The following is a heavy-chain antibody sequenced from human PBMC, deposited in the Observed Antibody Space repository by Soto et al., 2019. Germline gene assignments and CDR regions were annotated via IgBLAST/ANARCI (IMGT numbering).Heavy chain of an antibody. CDR2: INSDGSIP. J-gene: IGHJ4*02. Sequence: EVQLVESGGGLILPGGSLRLSCAASGFTFNTHWMHWVRQAPGKGLVWVSRINSDGSIPDYADSVKGRFSISRDNPRNTLYLQMNSLSPEHTAVYYCARATTSVGAAAKGDFWGQGTLVTVS. D-gene: IGHD1-26*01. CDR3: ARATTSVGAAAKGDF. V-gene: IGHV3-74*01. CDR1: GFTFNTHW.